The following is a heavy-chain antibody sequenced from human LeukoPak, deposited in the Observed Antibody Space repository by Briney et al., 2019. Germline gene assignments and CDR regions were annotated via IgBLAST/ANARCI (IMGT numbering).Heavy chain of an antibody. CDR1: GFTFSGYA. D-gene: IGHD3-10*01. CDR3: ARDMWRGGSGSRLDY. CDR2: ISYDGGNI. Sequence: PGGSLRLSCVVSGFTFSGYAIHWVRQAPGKGLEWVAVISYDGGNIYYADSVKGRFTISRDNSKNTLYLQMNILRTDDTAVYHCARDMWRGGSGSRLDYWGQGTLVTVSS. J-gene: IGHJ4*02. V-gene: IGHV3-30-3*01.